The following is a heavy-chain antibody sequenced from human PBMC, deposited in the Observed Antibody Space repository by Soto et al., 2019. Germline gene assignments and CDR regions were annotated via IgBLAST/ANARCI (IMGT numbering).Heavy chain of an antibody. Sequence: PGGSLRLSCAASGFTVSSNYMSWVRQAPGKGLEWVSVIYSGGSTYYADSVKGRFTISRDNSKNTLYLQMNSLRAEDTAVYYCARAGVGYDFWRANLGAFDIWGQGTMVTVSS. V-gene: IGHV3-53*01. CDR1: GFTVSSNY. CDR2: IYSGGST. J-gene: IGHJ3*02. CDR3: ARAGVGYDFWRANLGAFDI. D-gene: IGHD3-3*01.